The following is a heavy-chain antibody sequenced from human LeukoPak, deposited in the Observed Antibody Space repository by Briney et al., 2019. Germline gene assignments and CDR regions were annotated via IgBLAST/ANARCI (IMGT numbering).Heavy chain of an antibody. CDR3: ARDGEDIVVVPAAIQFDY. D-gene: IGHD2-2*02. V-gene: IGHV1-18*01. Sequence: SVKVSCKASGYTFTSYGISWVRQAPGQGLEWMGWISAYNGKTNYAQKLQGRVTMTTDTSTSTAYMELRSLRSDDTAVYYCARDGEDIVVVPAAIQFDYWGQGTLVTVSS. CDR2: ISAYNGKT. J-gene: IGHJ4*02. CDR1: GYTFTSYG.